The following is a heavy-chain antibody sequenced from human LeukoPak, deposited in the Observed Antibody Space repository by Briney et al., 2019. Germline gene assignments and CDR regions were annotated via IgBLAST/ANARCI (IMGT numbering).Heavy chain of an antibody. V-gene: IGHV3-73*01. CDR1: GFTFSGSA. CDR3: TTVGAPTGY. CDR2: IRSKANSYAT. D-gene: IGHD1-26*01. Sequence: GGSLGLSCAASGFTFSGSAMHWVRQASGEGLEWVGRIRSKANSYATAYAASVKGRFTISRDDSKNTAYLQMNSLKTKDTAVYYCTTVGAPTGYWGQGTLVTVSS. J-gene: IGHJ4*02.